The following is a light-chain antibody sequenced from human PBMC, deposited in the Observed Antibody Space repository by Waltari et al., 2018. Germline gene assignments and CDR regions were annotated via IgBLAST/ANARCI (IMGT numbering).Light chain of an antibody. CDR2: RTN. J-gene: IGLJ3*02. Sequence: QSVLTQPPSASGTPGQRVTIPCSGSRSNIGSNYVYWYQQLPGTDPKLLIYRTNQRPAGVPNRFSGSKSGNSASLAISGLRSEDEADYYCAAWDDSLSGRVFGGGTKVTVL. CDR1: RSNIGSNY. CDR3: AAWDDSLSGRV. V-gene: IGLV1-47*01.